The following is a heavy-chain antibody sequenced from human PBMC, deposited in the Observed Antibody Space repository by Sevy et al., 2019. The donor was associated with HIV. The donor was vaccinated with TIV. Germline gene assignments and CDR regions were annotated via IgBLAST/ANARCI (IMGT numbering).Heavy chain of an antibody. CDR3: ARGLGLDC. CDR1: GFTFSPYW. CDR2: IRPDGSDK. J-gene: IGHJ4*02. D-gene: IGHD6-19*01. Sequence: GGSLRLSCAASGFTFSPYWMTWVRQAPGKGLEWVANIRPDGSDKYYVESVKGRFTISRDNAKNSLYLQMNSLRADDTAMYYCARGLGLDCWGQGALVTVSS. V-gene: IGHV3-7*01.